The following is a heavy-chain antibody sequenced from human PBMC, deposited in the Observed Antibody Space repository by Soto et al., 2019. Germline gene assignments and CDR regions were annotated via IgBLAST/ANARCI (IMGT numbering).Heavy chain of an antibody. V-gene: IGHV1-8*01. CDR1: GYTFTSYD. Sequence: QVQLVQSGAEVKKPGASVKVSCKASGYTFTSYDINWVRQATGQGLEWMGWMNPNSGNTGYAQKFQGXDNPTXXTSISTAYMELSSLRSEDTAVYYCARVGPLRNPDYWGQGTLVTVSS. J-gene: IGHJ4*02. CDR3: ARVGPLRNPDY. CDR2: MNPNSGNT.